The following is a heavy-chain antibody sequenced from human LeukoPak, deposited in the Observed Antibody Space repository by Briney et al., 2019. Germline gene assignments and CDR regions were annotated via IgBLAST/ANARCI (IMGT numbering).Heavy chain of an antibody. CDR1: GLTFSSNW. D-gene: IGHD1-26*01. V-gene: IGHV3-74*01. CDR2: INEDGSTT. Sequence: PGGSLRLSCAASGLTFSSNWMHWVRQAPGKGLVWVSRINEDGSTTNYADSVKGRSTIFRDNAKNTLYLQMNSLRAEDTAVYYCVRDLGGRSGHWGQGTLVTVSP. CDR3: VRDLGGRSGH. J-gene: IGHJ4*02.